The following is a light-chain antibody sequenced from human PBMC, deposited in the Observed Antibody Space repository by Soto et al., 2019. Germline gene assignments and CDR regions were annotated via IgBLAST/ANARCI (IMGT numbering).Light chain of an antibody. V-gene: IGKV1-5*01. Sequence: DIQITQSPSTRSASVGDRVTITCRASQSISSWLAWYQQKPGKAPKLLIYDASSLESGVPSRFSGSGSGTEFTLTISSLQPDDFATYYCQQYNSYSRTFGQGTKVDIK. J-gene: IGKJ1*01. CDR2: DAS. CDR1: QSISSW. CDR3: QQYNSYSRT.